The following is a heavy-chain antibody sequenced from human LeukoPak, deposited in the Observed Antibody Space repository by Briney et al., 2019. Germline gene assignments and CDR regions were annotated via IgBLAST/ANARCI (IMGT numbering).Heavy chain of an antibody. CDR1: GYTFTSYG. V-gene: IGHV1-18*01. J-gene: IGHJ4*02. Sequence: ASVKVSCKASGYTFTSYGISWVRQAPGQGLEWMGWISAYNGNTNYAQKLQGRVTMTTDTSTSTAYMELRSLRSDDTAVYYCARDRRGYSSSRMAYFDYWGQGTLVTVSS. CDR2: ISAYNGNT. CDR3: ARDRRGYSSSRMAYFDY. D-gene: IGHD6-13*01.